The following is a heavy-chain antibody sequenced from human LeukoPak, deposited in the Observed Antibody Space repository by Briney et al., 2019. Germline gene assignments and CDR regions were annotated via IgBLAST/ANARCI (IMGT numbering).Heavy chain of an antibody. D-gene: IGHD5-12*01. V-gene: IGHV4-31*03. CDR3: ASSGYDWAFDY. J-gene: IGHJ4*02. Sequence: SETLSLTCTVSGGSISSGGFYWTWIRQHPGKGLEWIGSIYYSGSTYYNPSLKSRLTISVDTSKNQFSLKLSSVTAADTAVYYCASSGYDWAFDYWGQGTLVTVSS. CDR1: GGSISSGGFY. CDR2: IYYSGST.